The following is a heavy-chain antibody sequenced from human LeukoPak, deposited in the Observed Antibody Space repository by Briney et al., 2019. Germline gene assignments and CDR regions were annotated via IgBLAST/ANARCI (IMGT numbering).Heavy chain of an antibody. Sequence: SETLSLTCAVSGYSISSGYYWGWIRPPPGKGLEWIGSIYHSGSTYYNPSLKSRVTTSVDTSKNQFSLKLSPVTAADTAVYYCAREGWIFGVVRSFDYWGQGTLVTVSS. CDR3: AREGWIFGVVRSFDY. CDR2: IYHSGST. V-gene: IGHV4-38-2*02. CDR1: GYSISSGYY. J-gene: IGHJ4*02. D-gene: IGHD3-3*01.